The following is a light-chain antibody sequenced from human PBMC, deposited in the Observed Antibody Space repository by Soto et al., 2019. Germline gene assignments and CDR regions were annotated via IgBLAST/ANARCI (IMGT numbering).Light chain of an antibody. CDR1: KLGDKY. CDR2: QDS. J-gene: IGLJ2*01. Sequence: SYELTQPPSVSLSPGQTASITCSGDKLGDKYACWYQQKPGQSPVLVIYQDSKRPSGIPERFSGSNSGNTATLTISGTQAMDEADYYCQAWDSRTEVFGGGTKLTVL. CDR3: QAWDSRTEV. V-gene: IGLV3-1*01.